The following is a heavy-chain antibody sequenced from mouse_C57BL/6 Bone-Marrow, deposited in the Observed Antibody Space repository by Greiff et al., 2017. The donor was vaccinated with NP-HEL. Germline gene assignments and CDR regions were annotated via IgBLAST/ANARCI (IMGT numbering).Heavy chain of an antibody. V-gene: IGHV14-4*01. CDR1: GFNIKDDY. CDR2: IDPENGDT. CDR3: TFYGIFDY. J-gene: IGHJ2*01. Sequence: EVKLQESGAELVRPGASVKLSCTASGFNIKDDYMHWVKQRPEQGLEWIGWIDPENGDTEYASKFQGKATITADTSSNTAYLQLSSLTSEDTAVYYCTFYGIFDYWGQGTTLTVSS. D-gene: IGHD2-1*01.